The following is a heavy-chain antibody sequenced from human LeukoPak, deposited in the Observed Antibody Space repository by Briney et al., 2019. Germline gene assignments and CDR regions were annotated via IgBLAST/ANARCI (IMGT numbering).Heavy chain of an antibody. CDR2: ISSSPINI. CDR1: GFTFSDYG. V-gene: IGHV3-48*03. Sequence: GGSLRLSCAASGFTFSDYGMSWVRQAPGKGLEWVSYISSSPINIYYADSVRGRFTISRDNAKNSVFLQINSLRAEDTAVYYCARGSADDDDKWIDPWGQGTLVTVSS. D-gene: IGHD1-1*01. J-gene: IGHJ5*02. CDR3: ARGSADDDDKWIDP.